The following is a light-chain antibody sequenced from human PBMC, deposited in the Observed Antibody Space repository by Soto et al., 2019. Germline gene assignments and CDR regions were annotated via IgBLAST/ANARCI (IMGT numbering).Light chain of an antibody. CDR1: SSDVGAYKY. V-gene: IGLV2-8*01. Sequence: QSALTQPPSASGSPGQSVTISCTGTSSDVGAYKYVSWYQQYPGKAPKLMIYEVSKRPSGVPDRFSGSKSGNTASLTVSGLQAEDEADYYCTSYAGSNIWVFCGWTKLTVL. CDR2: EVS. J-gene: IGLJ3*02. CDR3: TSYAGSNIWV.